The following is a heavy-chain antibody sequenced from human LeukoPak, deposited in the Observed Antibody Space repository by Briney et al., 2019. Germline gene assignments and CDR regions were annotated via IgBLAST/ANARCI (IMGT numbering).Heavy chain of an antibody. CDR3: ARDESPLAAAGLDY. D-gene: IGHD6-13*01. Sequence: GGSLRLSCAASGFTFSSYSMNWVRQAPGKGLEWVSSISSSSSYIYYADSVKGRFTISRDNAKNSLYLQMNSLRAEDTAVYYCARDESPLAAAGLDYWGQGTLVTVSS. CDR2: ISSSSSYI. CDR1: GFTFSSYS. J-gene: IGHJ4*02. V-gene: IGHV3-21*01.